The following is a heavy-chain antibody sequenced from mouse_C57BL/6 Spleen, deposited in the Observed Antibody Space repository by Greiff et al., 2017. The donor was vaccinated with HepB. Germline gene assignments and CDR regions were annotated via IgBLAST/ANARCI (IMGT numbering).Heavy chain of an antibody. CDR2: IYPSDSET. D-gene: IGHD2-3*01. CDR1: GYTFTSYW. CDR3: ARKGSYDYSMDY. V-gene: IGHV1-61*01. J-gene: IGHJ4*01. Sequence: QVQLQQPGAELVRPGSSVKLSCKASGYTFTSYWMDWVKQRTGQGLEWIGNIYPSDSETHYNQKFKDKATLTVDKSSSTAYMQLRSLTSEDSAVYYCARKGSYDYSMDYWGQGTSVTVSS.